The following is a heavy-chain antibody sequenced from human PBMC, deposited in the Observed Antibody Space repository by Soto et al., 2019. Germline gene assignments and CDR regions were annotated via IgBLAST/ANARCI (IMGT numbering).Heavy chain of an antibody. CDR3: ARHGSSYCYMSPDV. CDR1: GYSFTTYW. J-gene: IGHJ6*02. CDR2: IYPDDSDT. D-gene: IGHD5-18*01. Sequence: PVASQKISCKGSGYSFTTYWIGWVRQIPGKCLAWKGMIYPDDSDTRYSPSFQGQVTISAHKSTSTASLQWSSLNASATPTSCWARHGSSYCYMSPDVWGQVNTGAVSS. V-gene: IGHV5-51*01.